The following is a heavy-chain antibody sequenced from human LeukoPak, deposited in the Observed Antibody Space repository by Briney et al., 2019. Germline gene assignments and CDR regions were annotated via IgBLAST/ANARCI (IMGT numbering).Heavy chain of an antibody. Sequence: GGSLRLSCAASGFTFSSYAMSWVRQAPGKGLEGVSAISGSGGSTYYADSVKGRFTISRHNSKNTLYLQMNSLRAEDTAVYYCAKDQGSGITYFDYWGQGTLVTVSS. CDR3: AKDQGSGITYFDY. J-gene: IGHJ4*02. CDR2: ISGSGGST. CDR1: GFTFSSYA. V-gene: IGHV3-23*01. D-gene: IGHD3-10*01.